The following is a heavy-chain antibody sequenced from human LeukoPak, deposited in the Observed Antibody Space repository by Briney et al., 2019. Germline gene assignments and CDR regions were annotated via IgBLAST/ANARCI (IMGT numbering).Heavy chain of an antibody. V-gene: IGHV3-48*04. CDR3: AELGITMIGGV. Sequence: GGSLRLSCAASGFTFSSYWMSWVRQAPGKGLEWVSYISSSGSTIYYADSVKGRFTISRDNAKNSLHLQMNSLRAEDTAVYYCAELGITMIGGVWGKGTTVTISS. D-gene: IGHD3-10*02. CDR1: GFTFSSYW. CDR2: ISSSGSTI. J-gene: IGHJ6*04.